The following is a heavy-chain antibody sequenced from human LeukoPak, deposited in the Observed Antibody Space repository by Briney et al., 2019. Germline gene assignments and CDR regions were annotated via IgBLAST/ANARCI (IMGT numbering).Heavy chain of an antibody. CDR1: GFTFRNYA. CDR2: ISYSGGST. D-gene: IGHD6-19*01. V-gene: IGHV3-23*01. J-gene: IGHJ4*02. Sequence: GGSLRLSCAASGFTFRNYAMTWVRQAPGRGLEWVSGISYSGGSTYYADSVKGRFTISRDNSKNTLYLHMNSLRAEDTAVYYCARDLRWLVAFDYWGQGTLVTVSS. CDR3: ARDLRWLVAFDY.